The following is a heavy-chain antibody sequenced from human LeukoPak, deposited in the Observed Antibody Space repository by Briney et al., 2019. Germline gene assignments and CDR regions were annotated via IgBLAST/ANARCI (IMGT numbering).Heavy chain of an antibody. CDR3: ARENYYDSSGYPTLYYYYGMDV. Sequence: ASVKVSCKASGYTFTSYYMHWVRQAPRQGLEWMEIINPSGGSTSYAQKFQGRVTMTRDTSPSTVYMELSSLRSEDTAVYYCARENYYDSSGYPTLYYYYGMDVWGQGTTVTVSS. V-gene: IGHV1-46*01. D-gene: IGHD3-22*01. J-gene: IGHJ6*02. CDR1: GYTFTSYY. CDR2: INPSGGST.